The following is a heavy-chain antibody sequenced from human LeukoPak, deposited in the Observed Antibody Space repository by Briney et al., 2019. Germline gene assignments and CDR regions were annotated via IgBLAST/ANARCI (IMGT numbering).Heavy chain of an antibody. CDR3: ARTIVSEKPYYFDY. CDR2: ISAYNGNT. CDR1: GYTLTSHG. D-gene: IGHD3-22*01. V-gene: IGHV1-18*01. Sequence: ASVKVSCKASGYTLTSHGITWVRQAPGQGLEWMGWISAYNGNTNYAQKLQGRVTMTTDTSTSTAYVELRSLRSDDTAVYYCARTIVSEKPYYFDYWGQGTLVTVSS. J-gene: IGHJ4*02.